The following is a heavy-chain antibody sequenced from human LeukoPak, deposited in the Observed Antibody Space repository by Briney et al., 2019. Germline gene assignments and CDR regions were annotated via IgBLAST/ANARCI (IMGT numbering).Heavy chain of an antibody. J-gene: IGHJ1*01. Sequence: PSETLSLTCTVSGGSISSYYWSWIRQPPGKGLEWIGYIYYSGSTNYNPSLKSRVTISVDTSKNQFSLKLSSVTAADTAVYYCARVSRYYYDSSGYCAEYFQHWGQGTLVTVSS. D-gene: IGHD3-22*01. V-gene: IGHV4-59*01. CDR2: IYYSGST. CDR3: ARVSRYYYDSSGYCAEYFQH. CDR1: GGSISSYY.